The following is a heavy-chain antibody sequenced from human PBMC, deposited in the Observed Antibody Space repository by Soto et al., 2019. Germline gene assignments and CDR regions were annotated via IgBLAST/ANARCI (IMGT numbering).Heavy chain of an antibody. J-gene: IGHJ6*02. V-gene: IGHV3-23*01. Sequence: GSLRLSCAASGFTFSSYAMSWVRQAPGKGLEWVSAISGSGGSTYYADSVKGRFTISRDNSKNTLYLQMNSLRAEDTAVYYCAKDRDTMVRGAVPYYYYGMAVWGQGTTVTVSS. D-gene: IGHD3-10*01. CDR2: ISGSGGST. CDR3: AKDRDTMVRGAVPYYYYGMAV. CDR1: GFTFSSYA.